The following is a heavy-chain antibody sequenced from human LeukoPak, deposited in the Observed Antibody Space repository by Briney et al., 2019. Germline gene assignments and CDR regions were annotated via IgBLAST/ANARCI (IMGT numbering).Heavy chain of an antibody. V-gene: IGHV4-34*01. CDR3: ARGLRVRGVIIMRNWFDP. CDR2: INHSGST. J-gene: IGHJ5*02. Sequence: SETLSLTCAVYGGSFSGYYWSWIRQPPGKGLEWIGEINHSGSTNYNPSLKSRVTISVDTSKNQFSLKLSSVTAADTAVYYCARGLRVRGVIIMRNWFDPWGQGTLVTVSS. D-gene: IGHD3-10*01. CDR1: GGSFSGYY.